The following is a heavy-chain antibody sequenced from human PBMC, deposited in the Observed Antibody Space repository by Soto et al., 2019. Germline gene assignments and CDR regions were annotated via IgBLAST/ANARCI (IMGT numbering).Heavy chain of an antibody. CDR3: ARGRSSPNCDP. CDR2: LIPIFGAA. D-gene: IGHD6-6*01. V-gene: IGHV1-69*01. J-gene: IGHJ5*02. CDR1: GGTFTNYV. Sequence: QVQLVQSGAEVRKPGSSVKVSCKISGGTFTNYVISWLRQAPGQGLEWMGGLIPIFGAANLAQKLQGRVTITVEETTSTVNMELSCLTSEDTDVHYCARGRSSPNCDPWGQGTLDIVSS.